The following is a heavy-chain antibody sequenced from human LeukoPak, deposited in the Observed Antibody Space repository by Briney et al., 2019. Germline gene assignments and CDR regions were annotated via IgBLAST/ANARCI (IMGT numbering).Heavy chain of an antibody. CDR3: ARETYSNFHYSDY. Sequence: GASVKVSCTASGYNFTDYYMHWVRQAPGQGLEWMGWINPNSGGTNYAQKFQGRVTMTRDTSISTAYMELSRLRFDDTAVYYCARETYSNFHYSDYWGQGTLVTVSS. J-gene: IGHJ4*02. CDR1: GYNFTDYY. CDR2: INPNSGGT. D-gene: IGHD4-4*01. V-gene: IGHV1-2*02.